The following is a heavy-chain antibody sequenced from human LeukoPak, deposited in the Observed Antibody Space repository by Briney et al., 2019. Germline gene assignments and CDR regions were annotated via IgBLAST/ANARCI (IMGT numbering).Heavy chain of an antibody. V-gene: IGHV4-39*07. CDR1: GGSISSSSYY. CDR3: AGATRRDGYNLDY. CDR2: IYHSGRT. Sequence: SETLSLTCTVSGGSISSSSYYWGWIRQPPGKGLEWIGSIYHSGRTYYNPSLKSRVTISVDTSRNQFSLKLSSVTAADTAVYYCAGATRRDGYNLDYWGQGTLVTVSS. D-gene: IGHD5-24*01. J-gene: IGHJ4*02.